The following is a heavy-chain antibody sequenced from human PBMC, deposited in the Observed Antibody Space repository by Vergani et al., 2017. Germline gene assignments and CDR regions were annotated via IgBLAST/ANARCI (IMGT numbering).Heavy chain of an antibody. CDR1: GYTFTGYY. Sequence: QVQLVQSGAEVKKPGASVKVSCKASGYTFTGYYMHWVRQAPGQGLEWMGRIIPIFGTANYAQKFQGRVTITADESTSTAYMELSSLRSEDTAVYYCAAVNYYDSSGHDAFDIWGQGTMVTVSS. V-gene: IGHV1-69*18. D-gene: IGHD3-22*01. CDR2: IIPIFGTA. CDR3: AAVNYYDSSGHDAFDI. J-gene: IGHJ3*02.